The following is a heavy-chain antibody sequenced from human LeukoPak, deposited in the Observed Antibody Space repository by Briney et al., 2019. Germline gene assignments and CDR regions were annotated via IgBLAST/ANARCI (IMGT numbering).Heavy chain of an antibody. CDR3: AKETYSSGWYPYFDY. D-gene: IGHD6-19*01. Sequence: PGGSLRLSCVASGFTFSSYAMSWVRQAPGKGLEWVSGISGSGGSTYYADSVKGRFTISRDNSKNTLFLQINSLRAEDTAVHYCAKETYSSGWYPYFDYWGQGTLVTVSS. CDR1: GFTFSSYA. CDR2: ISGSGGST. V-gene: IGHV3-23*01. J-gene: IGHJ4*02.